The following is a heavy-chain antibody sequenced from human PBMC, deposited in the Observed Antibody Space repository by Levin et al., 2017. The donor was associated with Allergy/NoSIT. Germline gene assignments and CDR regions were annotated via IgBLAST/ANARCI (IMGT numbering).Heavy chain of an antibody. J-gene: IGHJ4*02. CDR3: AKDREVTTISSGFDY. CDR1: GFTFNSYV. CDR2: ISAGGGSA. V-gene: IGHV3-23*01. D-gene: IGHD4-17*01. Sequence: AGGSLRLSCAASGFTFNSYVMNWVRQIPGKGLEWVSGISAGGGSAYYGDPVKGRFTISRDNSKNTVYLEMNSLRAEDTATYYCAKDREVTTISSGFDYWGQGNLVTVSS.